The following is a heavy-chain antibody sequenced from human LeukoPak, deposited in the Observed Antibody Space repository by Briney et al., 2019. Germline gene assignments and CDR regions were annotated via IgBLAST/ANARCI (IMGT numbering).Heavy chain of an antibody. CDR3: ARDVDRNHRFDP. D-gene: IGHD1-14*01. J-gene: IGHJ5*02. Sequence: PSETLSLTCTVSGGSVSSINYYWSWIRQPPGKGLEWLGYIFYSGSTNYNPSLKSRVTISVDTSKNQFSLKLTSVTAADTAVYYCARDVDRNHRFDPWGQGTLVAVSS. CDR2: IFYSGST. CDR1: GGSVSSINYY. V-gene: IGHV4-61*01.